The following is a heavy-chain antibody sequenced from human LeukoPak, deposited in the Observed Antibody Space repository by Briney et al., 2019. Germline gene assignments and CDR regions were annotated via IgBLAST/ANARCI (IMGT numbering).Heavy chain of an antibody. J-gene: IGHJ6*03. Sequence: PSETLSLTCTVSGGSISSYYWSWIRQPPGKGLEWIGYIFYSGSTNYNPSLKSRVTISVDTSKNQFSLKLSSVTAADTAMYYCAKDGNWNNVPGDYYYMDVWGKGTTVAVSS. V-gene: IGHV4-59*12. D-gene: IGHD1/OR15-1a*01. CDR3: AKDGNWNNVPGDYYYMDV. CDR2: IFYSGST. CDR1: GGSISSYY.